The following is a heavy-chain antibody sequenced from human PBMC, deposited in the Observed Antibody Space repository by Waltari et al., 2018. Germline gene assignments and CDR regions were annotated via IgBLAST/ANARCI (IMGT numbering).Heavy chain of an antibody. CDR2: IYYSGST. J-gene: IGHJ6*02. D-gene: IGHD1-26*01. CDR3: ARDRGIIVGATRRLYYYGMDV. V-gene: IGHV4-59*11. CDR1: GGSISSHY. Sequence: QVQLQESGPGLVKPSETLSLTCTVSGGSISSHYWSWIRQPPGKGLEWIGYIYYSGSTNYNPSLKSRVTISVDTSKNQFSRKLSSVTAADTAVYYCARDRGIIVGATRRLYYYGMDVWGQGTTVTVSS.